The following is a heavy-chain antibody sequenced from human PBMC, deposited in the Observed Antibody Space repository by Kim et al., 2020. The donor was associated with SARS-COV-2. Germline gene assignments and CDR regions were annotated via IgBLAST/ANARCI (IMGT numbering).Heavy chain of an antibody. D-gene: IGHD6-13*01. CDR3: TRAAADTSMYYFDY. Sequence: GGSLRLSCTASGFTFGDYAMSWFRQAPGKGLEWVGFIRSKAYGGTTEYAASVKGRFTISRDDSKSIAYLQMNSLKTEDTAVYYCTRAAADTSMYYFDYWGQGTLVTVSS. CDR1: GFTFGDYA. CDR2: IRSKAYGGTT. J-gene: IGHJ4*02. V-gene: IGHV3-49*03.